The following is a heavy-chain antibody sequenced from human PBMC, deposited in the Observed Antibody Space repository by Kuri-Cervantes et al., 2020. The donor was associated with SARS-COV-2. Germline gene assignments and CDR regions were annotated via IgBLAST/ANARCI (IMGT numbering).Heavy chain of an antibody. J-gene: IGHJ6*02. V-gene: IGHV4-4*07. D-gene: IGHD1-26*01. CDR1: GGSISSYY. Sequence: GSLRLSCTVSGGSISSYYWSWIRQPAGKGLEWIGRIYTSGSTNYNPSLKSRVTISVDTSKNQFSLKLSSVTAADTAVYYCAGAYGRSHYYYGMDVWGQGTTVTVSS. CDR2: IYTSGST. CDR3: AGAYGRSHYYYGMDV.